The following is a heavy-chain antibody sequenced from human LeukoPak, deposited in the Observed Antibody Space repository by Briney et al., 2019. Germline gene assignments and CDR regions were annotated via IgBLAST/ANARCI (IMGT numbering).Heavy chain of an antibody. CDR2: ISGSSGST. CDR1: GFTFSSNA. CDR3: ARSYSSGWYDFDY. J-gene: IGHJ4*02. V-gene: IGHV3-23*01. Sequence: GGSLRLSCAASGFTFSSNAMTWVRQAPGKGLEWVSGISGSSGSTYYAESVKGRFTISRDSSKNTLYLQMNSLRAEDTAVYYCARSYSSGWYDFDYWGQGTLVTVSS. D-gene: IGHD6-19*01.